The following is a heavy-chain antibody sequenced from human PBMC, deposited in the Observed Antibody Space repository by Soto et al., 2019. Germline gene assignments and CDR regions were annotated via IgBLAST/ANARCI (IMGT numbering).Heavy chain of an antibody. CDR1: GYTFTIYY. CDR2: INPSDGST. CDR3: ARERHEGPGDAFDI. D-gene: IGHD2-2*01. V-gene: IGHV1-46*01. Sequence: ASVKVSCKASGYTFTIYYMHWGRQAPGQGLEWMGIINPSDGSTSYAQKFQGRVSMTRDTSTNTVYMELSSLRSEDTAVYYCARERHEGPGDAFDIWGQGTMVTVSS. J-gene: IGHJ3*02.